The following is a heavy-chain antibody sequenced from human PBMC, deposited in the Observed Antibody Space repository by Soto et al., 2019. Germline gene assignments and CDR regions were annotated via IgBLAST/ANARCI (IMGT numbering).Heavy chain of an antibody. J-gene: IGHJ4*02. CDR1: GFSLTTTSMG. CDR3: AHGGDYDLVSFDH. CDR2: IYWDDDQ. V-gene: IGHV2-5*02. D-gene: IGHD4-17*01. Sequence: QITLKESGPPLVRPAQTLTLTCAFSGFSLTTTSMGVAWIRQPPGKALEWLALIYWDDDQRYSPSLKDRLTISQGTSRSRGVLTISNMNPEDTGTYFCAHGGDYDLVSFDHWGPGTLVTVSS.